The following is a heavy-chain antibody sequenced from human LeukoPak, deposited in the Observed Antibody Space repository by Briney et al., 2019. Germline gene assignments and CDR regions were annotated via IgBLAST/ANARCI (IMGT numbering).Heavy chain of an antibody. Sequence: SQTLSLTCTVSGGSISSGDYYWTWIRQPPGKGLEWIGYIYYSGSTNYNPSLKSRVTISVDTSKNQFSLKLSSVTAADTAVYYCARGSPKYYYYGMDVWGQGTTVIVSS. CDR2: IYYSGST. CDR1: GGSISSGDYY. CDR3: ARGSPKYYYYGMDV. V-gene: IGHV4-61*08. J-gene: IGHJ6*02.